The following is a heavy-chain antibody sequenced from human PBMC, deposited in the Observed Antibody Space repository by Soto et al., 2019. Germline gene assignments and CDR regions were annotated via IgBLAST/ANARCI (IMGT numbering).Heavy chain of an antibody. CDR2: INHSGST. D-gene: IGHD2-15*01. CDR3: ARGLGKGYCCGGSCYSRWFDP. V-gene: IGHV4-34*01. Sequence: QVQLQQWGAGLLKPSETLSLTCAVYGGSFSGYYWSWIRQPPGKGLEWIGEINHSGSTNYNPSLKSRVTISVDTSKNQFSLKLSSVTAADTAVYYCARGLGKGYCCGGSCYSRWFDPWGQGTLVTVSS. CDR1: GGSFSGYY. J-gene: IGHJ5*02.